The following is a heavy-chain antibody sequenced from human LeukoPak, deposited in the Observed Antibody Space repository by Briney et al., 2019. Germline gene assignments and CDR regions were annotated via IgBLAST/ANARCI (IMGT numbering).Heavy chain of an antibody. J-gene: IGHJ3*02. D-gene: IGHD2-15*01. V-gene: IGHV1-69*06. CDR1: GGTFSSYA. Sequence: ASVKVSCKASGGTFSSYATSWVRQAPGQGLEWMGGIIPIFGTANYAQKFQGRVTITADKSTSTAYMELSSLRSEDTAVYYCARDASLGYCSGGSCYMSGDAFDIWGQGTMVTVSS. CDR2: IIPIFGTA. CDR3: ARDASLGYCSGGSCYMSGDAFDI.